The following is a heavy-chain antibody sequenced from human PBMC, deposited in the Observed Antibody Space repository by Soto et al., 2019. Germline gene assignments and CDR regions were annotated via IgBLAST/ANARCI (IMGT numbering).Heavy chain of an antibody. CDR2: INAGNGNT. CDR3: ARYFGVVTIEKIFDY. Sequence: QVQLVQSGAEVKKPGASVKVSCKASGYTFTSYAMHWVRQAPGQRLEWMGWINAGNGNTKYSQKFQGRVTITRDTSASTAYMELSSLRSEDTAVYYCARYFGVVTIEKIFDYWGQGTLVTVSS. J-gene: IGHJ4*02. D-gene: IGHD3-3*01. CDR1: GYTFTSYA. V-gene: IGHV1-3*01.